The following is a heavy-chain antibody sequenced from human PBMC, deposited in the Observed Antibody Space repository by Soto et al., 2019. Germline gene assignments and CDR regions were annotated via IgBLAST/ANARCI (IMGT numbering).Heavy chain of an antibody. Sequence: EVQLLESGGGLVQPGGSLRLSCAASGFTFSSYAMSWVRQAPGKGLEWVSAISGSGGSTYYADSVKGRFTISRDNSKNTLYLQMNSLRAEDTAVYYFARPQQQLVDGDAFDIWGQGTMVTVSS. CDR1: GFTFSSYA. CDR3: ARPQQQLVDGDAFDI. J-gene: IGHJ3*02. D-gene: IGHD6-13*01. CDR2: ISGSGGST. V-gene: IGHV3-23*01.